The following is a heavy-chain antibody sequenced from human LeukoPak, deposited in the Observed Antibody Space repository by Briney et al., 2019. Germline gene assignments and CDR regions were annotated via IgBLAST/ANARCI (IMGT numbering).Heavy chain of an antibody. V-gene: IGHV1-69*13. J-gene: IGHJ4*02. CDR1: GYTFTSYA. CDR3: ARGRYMVRGVIINDY. CDR2: IIPIFGTA. Sequence: GASVKVSCKASGYTFTSYAMHWVRQAPGQGLEWMGGIIPIFGTANYAQKFQGRVTITADESTSTAYMELSSLRSEDTAVYYCARGRYMVRGVIINDYWGQGTLVTVSS. D-gene: IGHD3-10*01.